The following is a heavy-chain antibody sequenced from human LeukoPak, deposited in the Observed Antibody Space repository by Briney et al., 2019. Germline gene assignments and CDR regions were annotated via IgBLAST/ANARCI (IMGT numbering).Heavy chain of an antibody. CDR3: ARPKVRGVISDLRFDY. CDR2: KYPGDSDT. CDR1: GYRFTSYW. Sequence: GESLKISCKGSGYRFTSYWIGWVRQLPGKGLEGMGIKYPGDSDTRYSPSFQAQVTISADNSISTAYLQWSSLKASDTAMYYCARPKVRGVISDLRFDYWGQGTLVTVSS. V-gene: IGHV5-51*01. J-gene: IGHJ4*02. D-gene: IGHD3-10*01.